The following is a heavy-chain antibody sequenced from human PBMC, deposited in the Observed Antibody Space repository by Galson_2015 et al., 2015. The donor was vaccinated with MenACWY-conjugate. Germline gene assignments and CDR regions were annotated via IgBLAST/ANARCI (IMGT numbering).Heavy chain of an antibody. J-gene: IGHJ4*02. CDR2: INNRGSAT. Sequence: SLRLSCAASGFTFNSYSMNWVRQAPVKGLEWVSSINNRGSATYYVDSVKGRFTISRDNSKNTLFLQMNSLRAEDTALYYCAKPISSYYDFMTGDSWGQGTLVTVSS. V-gene: IGHV3-23*01. CDR3: AKPISSYYDFMTGDS. CDR1: GFTFNSYS. D-gene: IGHD3-3*01.